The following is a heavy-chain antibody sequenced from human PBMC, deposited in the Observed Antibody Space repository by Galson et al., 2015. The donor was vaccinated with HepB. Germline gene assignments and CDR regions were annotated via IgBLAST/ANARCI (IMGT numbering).Heavy chain of an antibody. CDR2: ISAYNGQT. V-gene: IGHV1-18*01. D-gene: IGHD6-19*01. J-gene: IGHJ5*02. CDR3: ARSPRARQWLDFVWFDP. Sequence: SVKVSCKASGYTFTNYGISWVRQAPGQGLEWMGWISAYNGQTKYAPNLQGRFTMTTHTSTSTAYMEPRRLGSDDTALYYCARSPRARQWLDFVWFDPWGQGTLVTVSS. CDR1: GYTFTNYG.